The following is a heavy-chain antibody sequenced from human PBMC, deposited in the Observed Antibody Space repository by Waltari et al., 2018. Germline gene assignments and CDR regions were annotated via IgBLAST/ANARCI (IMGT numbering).Heavy chain of an antibody. J-gene: IGHJ1*01. CDR1: GYTFTSYD. CDR3: ARGERSGYYYSAEYVQH. Sequence: QVQLVQSGAEVKKPGASVKVSCKASGYTFTSYDINWVRQATGQGLEWMGWMNPNSGNTGDAQKFEGRVTMTRNTSISTAYRELSSLRSEDTAVYYCARGERSGYYYSAEYVQHWGQGTLVTVSS. V-gene: IGHV1-8*01. CDR2: MNPNSGNT. D-gene: IGHD3-22*01.